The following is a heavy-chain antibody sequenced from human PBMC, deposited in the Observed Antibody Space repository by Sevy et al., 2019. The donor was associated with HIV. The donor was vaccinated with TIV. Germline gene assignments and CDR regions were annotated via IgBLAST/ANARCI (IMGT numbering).Heavy chain of an antibody. V-gene: IGHV3-30*02. CDR2: IRYDGSNK. CDR3: AKDGWRKLRGYYFDY. Sequence: GGSLRLSCAASGFTFSSYGMHWVRQAPGKGLEWVAFIRYDGSNKYYADSVKGRFTISRDNSKSTLYLQMNSLRAEDTAVYYCAKDGWRKLRGYYFDYWGQGTLVTVSS. D-gene: IGHD5-12*01. CDR1: GFTFSSYG. J-gene: IGHJ4*02.